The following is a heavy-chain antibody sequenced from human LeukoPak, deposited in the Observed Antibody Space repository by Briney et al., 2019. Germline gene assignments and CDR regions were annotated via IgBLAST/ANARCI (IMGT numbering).Heavy chain of an antibody. V-gene: IGHV1-8*03. D-gene: IGHD6-13*01. J-gene: IGHJ3*02. CDR2: MNPNSGNT. Sequence: ASVKVSCKASGYTFTSYDINWVRQATGQGLEWMGWMNPNSGNTGYAQKFQGRVTITRNTSISTAYMELSSLRSEDTAVYYCARGPWAAAADSLDAFDIWGQGTMVTVSS. CDR3: ARGPWAAAADSLDAFDI. CDR1: GYTFTSYD.